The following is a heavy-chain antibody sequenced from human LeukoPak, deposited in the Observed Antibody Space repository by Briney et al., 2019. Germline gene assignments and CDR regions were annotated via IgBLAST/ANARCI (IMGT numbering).Heavy chain of an antibody. D-gene: IGHD1-7*01. Sequence: ASVKVSCKASGYIFTSYYMRWVRQAPGQGLEWMGIINPSGGSTNYAQKFQGRVTMTRDMSTSTVYMELSSLRSEDTAVYYCARHDPNWNWLSPRGFDPWGQGTLVTVSS. V-gene: IGHV1-46*01. CDR2: INPSGGST. J-gene: IGHJ5*02. CDR1: GYIFTSYY. CDR3: ARHDPNWNWLSPRGFDP.